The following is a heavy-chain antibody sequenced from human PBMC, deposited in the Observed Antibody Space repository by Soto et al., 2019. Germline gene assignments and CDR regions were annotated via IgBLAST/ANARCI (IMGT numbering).Heavy chain of an antibody. Sequence: SETLSLTCDVSVEPMTGGYYWGWIRQSPGKGLEWIGSIYYGGTTYYNPSLRSRLAISIDTSKNQFSLRLSSVTAADTALYYCERGWYYFDFWGQGTQVTVSS. D-gene: IGHD2-15*01. CDR3: ERGWYYFDF. CDR1: VEPMTGGYY. CDR2: IYYGGTT. V-gene: IGHV4-38-2*01. J-gene: IGHJ4*02.